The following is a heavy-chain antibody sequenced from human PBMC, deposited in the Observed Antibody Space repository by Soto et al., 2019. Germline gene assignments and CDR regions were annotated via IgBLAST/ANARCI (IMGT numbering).Heavy chain of an antibody. CDR1: GGSIRSGGYY. J-gene: IGHJ5*02. V-gene: IGHV4-31*03. D-gene: IGHD3-3*01. CDR2: IYYSGST. CDR3: AREIRGVTIFGVVPYNWFDP. Sequence: QVQLQESGPGLVKPSQTLSLTCTVSGGSIRSGGYYWSWIRQHPGKGLEWIGYIYYSGSTYYNPALKSRVTISVDTYKNQFPLTLGSVTAADTAVYYCAREIRGVTIFGVVPYNWFDPWGQGTLVTVSS.